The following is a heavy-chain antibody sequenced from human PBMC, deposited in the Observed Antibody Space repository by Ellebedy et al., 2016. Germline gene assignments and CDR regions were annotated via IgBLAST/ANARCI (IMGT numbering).Heavy chain of an antibody. CDR2: ISYDGSNE. Sequence: GESLKISXAASGFSFNNYGMHWVRQAPGKGLEWVAFISYDGSNENYADSVKGRFTISRDNSKNTLHLQMNTLRTEDTTVYYCVRGFGSGRDLDYWGQGTLVIVSS. J-gene: IGHJ4*02. V-gene: IGHV3-30*03. CDR3: VRGFGSGRDLDY. CDR1: GFSFNNYG. D-gene: IGHD3-10*01.